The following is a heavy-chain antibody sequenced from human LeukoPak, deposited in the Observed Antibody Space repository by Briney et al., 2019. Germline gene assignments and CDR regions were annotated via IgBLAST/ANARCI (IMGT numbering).Heavy chain of an antibody. CDR1: GGSFSGYY. V-gene: IGHV4-34*01. CDR2: INHSGST. CDR3: ARGREVAGPYFDY. D-gene: IGHD6-19*01. J-gene: IGHJ4*02. Sequence: SETLSLTCAVYGGSFSGYYWSWIRQPPGKGLEWSGEINHSGSTNYNPSLKSRVTISVDTSKNQFSLKPSSVTAADTAVYYCARGREVAGPYFDYWGQGTLVTVSS.